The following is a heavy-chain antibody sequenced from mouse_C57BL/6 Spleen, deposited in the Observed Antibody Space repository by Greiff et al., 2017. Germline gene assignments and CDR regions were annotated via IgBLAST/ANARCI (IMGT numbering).Heavy chain of an antibody. CDR3: ARYEEGTGRYAMDY. J-gene: IGHJ4*01. Sequence: EVQGVESGGGLVQPGGSLSLSCAASGFTFTDYYMSWVRQPPGKALEWLGFIRNTANGYTTEYSASVKGRFTISRDNSQSILYLQMNALRAEDSATYYCARYEEGTGRYAMDYWGQGTSVTVSS. D-gene: IGHD4-1*01. V-gene: IGHV7-3*01. CDR2: IRNTANGYTT. CDR1: GFTFTDYY.